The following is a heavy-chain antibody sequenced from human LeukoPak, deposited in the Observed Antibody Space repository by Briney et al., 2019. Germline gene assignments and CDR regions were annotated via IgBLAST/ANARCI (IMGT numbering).Heavy chain of an antibody. CDR1: GFTFSSYA. Sequence: PGRSLRLSCAASGFTFSSYAMHWVSQAPGKGLGWVAVISYDGSNKYYADSVKGRFTISRDNAQNSLYLQMNSLRAEDTAVYYCAREGRLRPSHIDYWGQGTLVTVSS. CDR2: ISYDGSNK. D-gene: IGHD2-15*01. V-gene: IGHV3-30-3*01. J-gene: IGHJ4*02. CDR3: AREGRLRPSHIDY.